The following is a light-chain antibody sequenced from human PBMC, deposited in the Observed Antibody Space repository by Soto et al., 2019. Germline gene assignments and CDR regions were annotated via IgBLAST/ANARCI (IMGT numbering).Light chain of an antibody. V-gene: IGKV3-11*01. CDR3: QQGGNWPPFT. CDR2: GAS. J-gene: IGKJ4*01. CDR1: QSVSSD. Sequence: EIVMTQSPATLSVSPGERATLSCRASQSVSSDLAWYHQKPGQAPRLLIYGASTRATGIPARFSGSGSGTDFTLTISSLEPEDFAVYYCQQGGNWPPFTFGGGTKVDIK.